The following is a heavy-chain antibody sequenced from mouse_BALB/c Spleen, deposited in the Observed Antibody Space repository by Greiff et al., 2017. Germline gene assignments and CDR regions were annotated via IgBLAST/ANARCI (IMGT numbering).Heavy chain of an antibody. CDR3: ARDGYDYDDAY. CDR1: GYSITSGYY. J-gene: IGHJ3*01. D-gene: IGHD2-4*01. CDR2: ISYDGSN. Sequence: EVKLMESGPGLVKPSQSLSLTCSVTGYSITSGYYWNWIRQFPGNKLEWMGYISYDGSNNYNPSLKNRISITRDTSKNQFFLKLNSVTTEDTATYYCARDGYDYDDAYWGQGTLVTVSA. V-gene: IGHV3-6*02.